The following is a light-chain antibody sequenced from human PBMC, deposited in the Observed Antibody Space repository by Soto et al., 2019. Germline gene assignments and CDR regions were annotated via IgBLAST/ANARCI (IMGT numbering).Light chain of an antibody. V-gene: IGKV1D-16*01. CDR3: QHYNSYGT. Sequence: DIQMTQSPSSLSASVGDRVTITCRASQSISSWLAWYQQKPGKAPKLLIYATSSLQSGVPSRFSGSGSGTDFTLTISSLQPDDFATYYCQHYNSYGTFGQGTKVDIK. CDR1: QSISSW. J-gene: IGKJ1*01. CDR2: ATS.